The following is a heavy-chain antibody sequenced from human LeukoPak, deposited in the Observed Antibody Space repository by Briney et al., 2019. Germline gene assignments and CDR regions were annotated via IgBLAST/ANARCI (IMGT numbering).Heavy chain of an antibody. CDR3: ASQIDY. V-gene: IGHV3-30-3*01. Sequence: GGSLRLSCAASGFTFSSYAMHWVRQAPGKGLEWVAVISYDGSNKYYADSVKGRFTISRDNSKNTLYLQMNSLRDEDTAVYYCASQIDYWGQGTLVTVSS. J-gene: IGHJ4*02. CDR1: GFTFSSYA. CDR2: ISYDGSNK.